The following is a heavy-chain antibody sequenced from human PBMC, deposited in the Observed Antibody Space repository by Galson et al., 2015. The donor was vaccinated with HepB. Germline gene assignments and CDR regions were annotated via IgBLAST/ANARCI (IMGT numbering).Heavy chain of an antibody. CDR3: TTHHMEWTNLY. CDR2: IKSKVNGETT. D-gene: IGHD3-3*01. V-gene: IGHV3-15*01. J-gene: IGHJ4*02. CDR1: GFIFSNAW. Sequence: SLRLSCAASGFIFSNAWMSWVRQAPGKGLEWVGRIKSKVNGETTDYAAPVEGRFTISRDDSKNTLYLQMNNLKPEDTAVYYCTTHHMEWTNLYWGQGALVTVSA.